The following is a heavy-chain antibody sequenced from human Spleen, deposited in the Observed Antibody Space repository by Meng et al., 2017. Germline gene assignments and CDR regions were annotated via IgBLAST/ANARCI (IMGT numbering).Heavy chain of an antibody. CDR1: GFTFTSYE. CDR2: ITPSGSIT. CDR3: ARLKYSSSWYEGAFVNYYGMDV. D-gene: IGHD6-13*01. J-gene: IGHJ6*02. Sequence: GESLKISCTASGFTFTSYEMNWVRQAPGKGLEWISYITPSGSITHYAESMRGRFTISRDDAKNSLYLQMNSLRAEDTAVYYCARLKYSSSWYEGAFVNYYGMDVWGQGTTVTVSS. V-gene: IGHV3-48*03.